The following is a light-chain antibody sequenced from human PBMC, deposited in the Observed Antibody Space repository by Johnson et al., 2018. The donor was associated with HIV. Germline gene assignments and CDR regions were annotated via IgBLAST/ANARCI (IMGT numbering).Light chain of an antibody. J-gene: IGLJ1*01. V-gene: IGLV1-51*02. CDR2: ENS. CDR3: GTWDTSLSAGGV. CDR1: SSNIGNKY. Sequence: QSVLTQPPSVSAAPGQKVTISCSGGSSNIGNKYVSWYQQLPGTAPKLLIYENSKRPSGIPDRFSGSKSGTSATLGITGLQTGDEADYYCGTWDTSLSAGGVFGSGTKVTVL.